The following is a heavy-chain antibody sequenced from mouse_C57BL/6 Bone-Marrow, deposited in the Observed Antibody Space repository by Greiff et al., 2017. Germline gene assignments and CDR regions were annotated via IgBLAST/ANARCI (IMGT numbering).Heavy chain of an antibody. CDR2: IYPRDGST. V-gene: IGHV1-78*01. CDR3: ARRGYYYGSEAMDY. D-gene: IGHD1-1*01. CDR1: GYTFTDHT. Sequence: VKLMESDAELVKPGASVKISCKVSGYTFTDHTIHWMKQRPEQGLEWIGYIYPRDGSTKYNEKFKGKATLTADKSSSTAYMQLNSLTSEDSAVYFCARRGYYYGSEAMDYWGQGTSVTVSS. J-gene: IGHJ4*01.